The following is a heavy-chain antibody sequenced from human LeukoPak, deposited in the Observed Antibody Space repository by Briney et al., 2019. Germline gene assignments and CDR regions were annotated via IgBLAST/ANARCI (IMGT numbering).Heavy chain of an antibody. CDR3: AKDLIRLSSTSCADY. J-gene: IGHJ4*02. D-gene: IGHD2-2*01. CDR2: ISGSGGST. V-gene: IGHV3-23*01. CDR1: GFTFSSYA. Sequence: PGGSLRLSCAASGFTFSSYAMNWVRQAPGKGLEWVSSISGSGGSTYYADSVKGRFTISRDNSKNTLYLQMNSLRAEDTAVYYCAKDLIRLSSTSCADYWGQGTLVTVSS.